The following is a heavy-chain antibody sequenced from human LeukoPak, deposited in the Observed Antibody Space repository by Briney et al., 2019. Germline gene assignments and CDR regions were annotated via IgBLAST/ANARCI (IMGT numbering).Heavy chain of an antibody. D-gene: IGHD3-10*01. V-gene: IGHV2-5*02. CDR2: IYWDDDK. J-gene: IGHJ4*02. CDR3: ARPRSGYYFDY. Sequence: SGPTLVKPTQTLTLTCTFSGFSLSTSGVGVGWIRQPPGKALEWLALIYWDDDKRYSPSLKSRLTITKDTSKSQVVLTMTNMDPVDTATYYCARPRSGYYFDYWGQGTLVTVSS. CDR1: GFSLSTSGVG.